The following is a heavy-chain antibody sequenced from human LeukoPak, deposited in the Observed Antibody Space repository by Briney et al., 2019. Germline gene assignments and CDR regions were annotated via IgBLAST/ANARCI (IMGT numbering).Heavy chain of an antibody. V-gene: IGHV1-8*01. Sequence: ASVKVSCRASGYTFTRYDINWVRQATEQGLEWMGWMNPNSGNTGYAQKFQGRVTMTRNTSISTAYMELGSLRSEDTAVYYCARDPVLARIAAAGTYCYYYGMDVWGQGTTVTVSS. D-gene: IGHD6-13*01. J-gene: IGHJ6*02. CDR3: ARDPVLARIAAAGTYCYYYGMDV. CDR1: GYTFTRYD. CDR2: MNPNSGNT.